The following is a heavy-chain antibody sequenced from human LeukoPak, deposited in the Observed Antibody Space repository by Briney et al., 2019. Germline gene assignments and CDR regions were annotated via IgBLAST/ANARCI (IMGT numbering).Heavy chain of an antibody. D-gene: IGHD6-13*01. J-gene: IGHJ6*02. CDR1: GGTFSSYA. CDR3: ARDRGSSSLRGMDV. Sequence: ASVKVSCKASGGTFSSYAISWVRQAPGQGLEWMGWISAYNGNTNYAQKLQGRVTMTTDTSTSTAYMELRSLRSDDTAVYYCARDRGSSSLRGMDVWGQGTTVTVSS. V-gene: IGHV1-18*01. CDR2: ISAYNGNT.